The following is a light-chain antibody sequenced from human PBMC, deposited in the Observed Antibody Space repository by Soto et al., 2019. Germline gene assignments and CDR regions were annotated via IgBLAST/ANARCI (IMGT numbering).Light chain of an antibody. J-gene: IGLJ1*01. CDR2: EVS. CDR3: SSYTSSSTYV. Sequence: QSVLTQPASVSGSPGQSITISCTGTSSDGGGYNYVSWYQQHPGKAPELMIYEVSNRPSGVSNRFSGSKSGNTASLTISGLQAEDEADYYCSSYTSSSTYVFGTGTKVTVL. V-gene: IGLV2-14*01. CDR1: SSDGGGYNY.